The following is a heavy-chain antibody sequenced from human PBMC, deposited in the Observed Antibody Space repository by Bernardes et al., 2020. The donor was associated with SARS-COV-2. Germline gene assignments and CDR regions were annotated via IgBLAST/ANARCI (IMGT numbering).Heavy chain of an antibody. CDR2: ISSSSSYI. D-gene: IGHD6-13*01. Sequence: GSLRLSCAASGFTFSSYSMNWVHQAPGKGLEWVSSISSSSSYIYYADSVKGRFTISRDNAKNSLYLQMNSLRAEDTAVYYCARGGAAGTWDYGMDVWGQGTTVTVSS. CDR1: GFTFSSYS. V-gene: IGHV3-21*01. J-gene: IGHJ6*02. CDR3: ARGGAAGTWDYGMDV.